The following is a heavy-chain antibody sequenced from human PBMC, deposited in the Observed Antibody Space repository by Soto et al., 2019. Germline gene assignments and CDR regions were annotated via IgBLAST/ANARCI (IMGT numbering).Heavy chain of an antibody. J-gene: IGHJ4*02. V-gene: IGHV4-30-4*01. CDR1: GDSISSSDYF. CDR3: ASELSGYAFGPGEVH. Sequence: QVQLQESGPGLVKPSQTLSLTCAVSGDSISSSDYFWTWIRQPPGKGLEWIGYISHSEGTNYSPSLQGRVSILVDTSKNHFSLRLSSVTAEDTAVYYCASELSGYAFGPGEVHWGRGTLVTVSS. CDR2: ISHSEGT. D-gene: IGHD6-25*01.